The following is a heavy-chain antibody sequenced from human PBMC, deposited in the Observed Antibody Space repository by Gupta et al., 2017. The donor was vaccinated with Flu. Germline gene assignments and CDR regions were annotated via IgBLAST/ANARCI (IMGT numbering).Heavy chain of an antibody. CDR3: ARLRRHSGSYYWFDS. D-gene: IGHD1-26*01. V-gene: IGHV4-61*07. Sequence: RQPPGQPLEWIGYVFDSGDTHYNPSLSSRVVISADTSRNRFSLNLTSVTTADTAMYYCARLRRHSGSYYWFDSWGQGTLVTVSS. J-gene: IGHJ5*01. CDR2: VFDSGDT.